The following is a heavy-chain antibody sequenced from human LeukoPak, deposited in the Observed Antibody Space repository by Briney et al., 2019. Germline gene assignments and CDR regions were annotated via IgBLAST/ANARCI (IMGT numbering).Heavy chain of an antibody. CDR2: IYYSGST. Sequence: SETLSLTCTVSGGSISSSSYYWGWIRQPPGKGLEWIGSIYYSGSTYYNPSLKSRVTISVDTSKNQFSLKLSSVTAADTAVYYCARDDATLDVDYYDSSGQERYYFDYWGQGTLVTVSS. J-gene: IGHJ4*02. D-gene: IGHD3-22*01. V-gene: IGHV4-39*07. CDR3: ARDDATLDVDYYDSSGQERYYFDY. CDR1: GGSISSSSYY.